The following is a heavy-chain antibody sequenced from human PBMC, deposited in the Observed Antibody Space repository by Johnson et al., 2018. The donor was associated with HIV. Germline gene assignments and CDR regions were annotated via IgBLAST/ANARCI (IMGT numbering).Heavy chain of an antibody. V-gene: IGHV3-11*01. J-gene: IGHJ3*02. CDR1: GFTFSDYY. CDR2: ISSSGSTK. Sequence: VESGGGVVQPGGSLRLSCAVSGFTFSDYYMSWIRQAPGKGLEWVSYISSSGSTKYYADSVKGRFTISRDNAKNSLYLQMNSLRAEDTALYYCARSVGYYDSSGYYYVDAFDIWGQGTMVTVSS. D-gene: IGHD3-22*01. CDR3: ARSVGYYDSSGYYYVDAFDI.